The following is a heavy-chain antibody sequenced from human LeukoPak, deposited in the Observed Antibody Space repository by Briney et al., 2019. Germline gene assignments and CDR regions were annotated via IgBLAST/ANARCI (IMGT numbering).Heavy chain of an antibody. CDR1: GDTFTDYY. V-gene: IGHV1-2*02. CDR2: INPNSGGT. CDR3: ARVMITFGGIIEPSSDMDV. D-gene: IGHD3-16*02. J-gene: IGHJ6*03. Sequence: ASVKVPCKASGDTFTDYYMHWVRQAPGQGLEWMGWINPNSGGTNYAQKFQDRVTMTRDTSISTAYMELRRLRFDDTAVYYCARVMITFGGIIEPSSDMDVWGRGTTVTVSS.